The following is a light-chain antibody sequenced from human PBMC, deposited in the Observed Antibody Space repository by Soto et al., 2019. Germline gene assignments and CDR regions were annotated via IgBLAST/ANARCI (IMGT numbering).Light chain of an antibody. CDR2: GAS. CDR3: QQYNNWPQT. Sequence: EIVMTQSPVTLSVSPGERATLSCRASQSLSSNLAWYQQKPGQAPRLLIYGASTRATGIPARFSGSGSGTDFTLIISSLQSEDFAVYYCQQYNNWPQTFGQGTKVEIK. CDR1: QSLSSN. V-gene: IGKV3-15*01. J-gene: IGKJ1*01.